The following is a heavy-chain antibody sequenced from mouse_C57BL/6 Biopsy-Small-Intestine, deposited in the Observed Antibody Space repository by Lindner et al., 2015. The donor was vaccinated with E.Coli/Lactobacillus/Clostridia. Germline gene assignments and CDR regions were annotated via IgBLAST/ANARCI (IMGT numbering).Heavy chain of an antibody. V-gene: IGHV1S16*01. CDR1: GYSFTGYY. D-gene: IGHD1-2*01. CDR2: FNPRSGGT. CDR3: VSAATRAHYYYYAVDV. J-gene: IGHJ4*01. Sequence: SVKVSCKASGYSFTGYYLHWVRQAPGQGLEWMGWFNPRSGGTDYAQKFQGRVTLTGDTSINTGYMELSSLRSDDTAVYFCVSAATRAHYYYYAVDVWGQGTSVTVSS.